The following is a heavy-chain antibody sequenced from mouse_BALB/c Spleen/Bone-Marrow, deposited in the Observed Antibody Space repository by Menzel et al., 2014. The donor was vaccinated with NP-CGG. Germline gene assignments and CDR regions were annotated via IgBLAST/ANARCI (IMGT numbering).Heavy chain of an antibody. D-gene: IGHD2-14*01. CDR1: GHTFTDYW. CDR2: IDTSDSYT. J-gene: IGHJ3*01. CDR3: ARSDYRYDPFAY. V-gene: IGHV1-69*01. Sequence: QVQLQQSGAELVMPGASVKMSCKASGHTFTDYWMHWVKQRPGQGLEWIGAIDTSDSYTSYNQKFKGKATLTVDESSITAYMQLSSLTSEDSAVYYCARSDYRYDPFAYWGQGTLVTVSA.